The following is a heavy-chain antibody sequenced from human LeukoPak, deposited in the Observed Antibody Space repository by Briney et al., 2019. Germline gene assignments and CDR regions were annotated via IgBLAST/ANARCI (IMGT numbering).Heavy chain of an antibody. V-gene: IGHV3-33*01. D-gene: IGHD3-22*01. CDR1: GFTFSMFG. Sequence: GGSLRLSCAASGFTFSMFGMHWVRQAPGKGLEWVALIWYDGGNKYYADSVKGRFTISRDNSRNTLYLRMNSLRAEDTAVYYCARNVGAYYYDSSGYYGYWGQGTLVTVSS. J-gene: IGHJ4*02. CDR3: ARNVGAYYYDSSGYYGY. CDR2: IWYDGGNK.